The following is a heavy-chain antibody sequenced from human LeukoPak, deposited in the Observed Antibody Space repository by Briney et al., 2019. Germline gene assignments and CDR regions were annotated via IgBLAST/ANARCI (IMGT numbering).Heavy chain of an antibody. J-gene: IGHJ4*02. V-gene: IGHV4-59*01. CDR1: GGSISSYY. CDR2: IYYRGNT. CDR3: ARGPREKLWTRMFDY. Sequence: SETLSLTCTVSGGSISSYYWSWIRQSPGKGLEWIGYIYYRGNTNYNPSLKSRVTISVDASKNQFSLKLSSVTAADTAVYYCARGPREKLWTRMFDYWGQGTLVTVSS. D-gene: IGHD3-10*01.